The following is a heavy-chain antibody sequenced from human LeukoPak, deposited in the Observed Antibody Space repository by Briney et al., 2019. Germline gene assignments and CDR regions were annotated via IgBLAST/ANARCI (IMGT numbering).Heavy chain of an antibody. Sequence: ASVKVSCNASGYTFTSYGISWVRQAPGQGLEWMGWISAYNGNTNYAQKFQGRVTMTTDTSTSTAYMELTSLRSDDTAVYYCARDRVTMIVVVDLSNAFDIWVQGTMVTVSS. V-gene: IGHV1-18*01. CDR1: GYTFTSYG. D-gene: IGHD3-22*01. CDR3: ARDRVTMIVVVDLSNAFDI. J-gene: IGHJ3*02. CDR2: ISAYNGNT.